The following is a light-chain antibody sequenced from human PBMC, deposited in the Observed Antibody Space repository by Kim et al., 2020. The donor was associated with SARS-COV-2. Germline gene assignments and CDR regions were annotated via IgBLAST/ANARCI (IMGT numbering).Light chain of an antibody. V-gene: IGLV3-1*01. CDR3: QAWGSAVV. Sequence: VSVSPGQTASITCSGDKLGDKYTFWYQQRPGLSPVLVSYQDSKRPSGIPERFSASSSGNTATLTISGTQAMDEADYYCQAWGSAVVFGGGTQLTVL. CDR1: KLGDKY. CDR2: QDS. J-gene: IGLJ2*01.